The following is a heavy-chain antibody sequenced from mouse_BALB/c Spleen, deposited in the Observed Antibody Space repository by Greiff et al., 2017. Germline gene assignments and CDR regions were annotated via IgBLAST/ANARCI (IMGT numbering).Heavy chain of an antibody. D-gene: IGHD2-1*01. CDR2: INSNGGST. V-gene: IGHV5-6-3*01. CDR3: ARDRGYGNGAWFAY. J-gene: IGHJ3*01. CDR1: GFTFSSYG. Sequence: EVQLVESGGGLVQPGGSLKLSCAASGFTFSSYGMSWVRQTPEKRLELVATINSNGGSTYYPDSVKGRFTISRDNAKNTLYLQMSSLKSEDTAMYYCARDRGYGNGAWFAYWGQGTLVTVSA.